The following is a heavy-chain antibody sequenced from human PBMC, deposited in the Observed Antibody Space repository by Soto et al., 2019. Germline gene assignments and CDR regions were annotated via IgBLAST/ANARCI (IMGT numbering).Heavy chain of an antibody. Sequence: GALVKVSCKASGGTFSSYAISWVRQAPGQGXEWMGGIIPIFGTANYAQKFQGRVTITADKSTSTAYMELSSLRSEDTAVYYCARADCSGGSCYSYYGMDVWGQGTTVTVSS. CDR2: IIPIFGTA. J-gene: IGHJ6*02. CDR3: ARADCSGGSCYSYYGMDV. D-gene: IGHD2-15*01. V-gene: IGHV1-69*06. CDR1: GGTFSSYA.